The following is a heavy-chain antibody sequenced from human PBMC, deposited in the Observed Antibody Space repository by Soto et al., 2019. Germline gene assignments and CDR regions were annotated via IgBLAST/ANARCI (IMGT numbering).Heavy chain of an antibody. V-gene: IGHV1-2*02. CDR1: GYTFTGYY. Sequence: GASVKVSCKASGYTFTGYYMHWVRQAPGQGLEWMGWINPNSGGTNYAQKFQGRVTMTRDTSISTAYMELSRLRSDDTAVYYCARKSPYYYDSSAAAFDIWGQGTRVTVSS. J-gene: IGHJ3*02. D-gene: IGHD3-22*01. CDR3: ARKSPYYYDSSAAAFDI. CDR2: INPNSGGT.